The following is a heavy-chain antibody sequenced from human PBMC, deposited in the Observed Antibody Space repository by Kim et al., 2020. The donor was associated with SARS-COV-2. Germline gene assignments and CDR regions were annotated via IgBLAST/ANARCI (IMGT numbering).Heavy chain of an antibody. V-gene: IGHV3-11*06. D-gene: IGHD3-10*01. CDR3: ARDLFSLWFGELQPADY. J-gene: IGHJ4*02. Sequence: VKGRFTVSRDNAKNSLYLQMNSLRAEDTAVYYCARDLFSLWFGELQPADYWGQGTLVTVSS.